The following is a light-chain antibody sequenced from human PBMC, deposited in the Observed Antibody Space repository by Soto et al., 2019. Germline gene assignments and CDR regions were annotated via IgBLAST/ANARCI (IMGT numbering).Light chain of an antibody. CDR1: QSIICC. J-gene: IGKJ4*01. CDR3: QQYNNFPLT. CDR2: EAS. V-gene: IGKV1-5*01. Sequence: DIQMTQSPSTLSASVGDRVTITCRASQSIICCVAWYQQKPGKAPKLLIHEASRLESGVPSRFSGSESWTEFTRTISGLHAEDFATYYCQQYNNFPLTVGGGTRVEIK.